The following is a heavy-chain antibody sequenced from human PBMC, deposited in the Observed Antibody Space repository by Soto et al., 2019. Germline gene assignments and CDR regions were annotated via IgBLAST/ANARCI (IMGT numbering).Heavy chain of an antibody. CDR1: GFTFSDHV. D-gene: IGHD3-3*01. CDR2: ISSNGGST. CDR3: ARGPYYDFWSGPDY. Sequence: GGSLRLSCAASGFTFSDHVMHWVRQAPGKGLEDVSIISSNGGSTYYADSVRGRFTISRDNSKNTLYLQMGSLRAEDMAVYYCARGPYYDFWSGPDYWGQGTLVTVS. V-gene: IGHV3-64*02. J-gene: IGHJ4*02.